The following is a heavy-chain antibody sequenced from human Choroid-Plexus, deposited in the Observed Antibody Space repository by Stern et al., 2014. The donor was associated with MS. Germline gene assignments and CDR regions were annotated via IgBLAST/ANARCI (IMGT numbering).Heavy chain of an antibody. CDR2: VSYDGSNK. D-gene: IGHD2/OR15-2a*01. CDR3: AKDRQYLTYFFDH. CDR1: GFTFGSCA. Sequence: QVQLVESGGGVVQPGRPLRLSCVASGFTFGSCAMHWVRQAPGKGLEWVAGVSYDGSNKYYVDSVKGRFIISRDNSQNTLYMQMSSLRPEDTAVYYCAKDRQYLTYFFDHWGQGSLVTVSS. V-gene: IGHV3-30*18. J-gene: IGHJ5*02.